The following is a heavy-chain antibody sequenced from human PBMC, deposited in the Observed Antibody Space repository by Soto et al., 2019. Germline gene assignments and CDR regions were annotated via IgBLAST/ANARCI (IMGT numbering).Heavy chain of an antibody. CDR3: AHRPSYCSGGSCYSGFDY. CDR2: IYWDDDK. J-gene: IGHJ4*02. V-gene: IGHV2-5*02. CDR1: GFSLSTSGVG. Sequence: QITLKESGPTLVKPTQTLTLTCTFSGFSLSTSGVGVGWIRQPPGKALEWLALIYWDDDKRYSPSLKSRLTITKDTSKNQVVLTMTNMDPVDTATYYCAHRPSYCSGGSCYSGFDYWGQGTLVTVSA. D-gene: IGHD2-15*01.